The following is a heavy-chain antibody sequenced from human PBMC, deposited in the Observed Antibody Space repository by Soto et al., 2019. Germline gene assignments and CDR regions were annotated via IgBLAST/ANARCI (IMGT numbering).Heavy chain of an antibody. CDR3: ASGSGSYYQSPHDAFDI. Sequence: QVQLQESGPGLVKPSQTLSLTCTVSGGSISSGGYYWSWIRQHPGKGLEWIGYIYYSGSTYYNPSLKGRVTISVDTSKNQFSLKLSSVTAADTAVYYCASGSGSYYQSPHDAFDIWGQGTMVTVSS. D-gene: IGHD3-10*01. V-gene: IGHV4-31*03. J-gene: IGHJ3*02. CDR1: GGSISSGGYY. CDR2: IYYSGST.